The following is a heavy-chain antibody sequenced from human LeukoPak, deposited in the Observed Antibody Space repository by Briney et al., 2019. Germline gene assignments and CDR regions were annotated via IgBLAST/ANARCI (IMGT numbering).Heavy chain of an antibody. Sequence: GGSLRLSCTASGFTFSSYSMNWVRQAPGKGPEWVSSISSSSSYIYYADSMKGRFTISRDNAKNSLYLQMNSLRAEDTAVYYCAELGITMIGGVWGKGTTVTISS. CDR2: ISSSSSYI. CDR3: AELGITMIGGV. J-gene: IGHJ6*04. D-gene: IGHD3-10*02. CDR1: GFTFSSYS. V-gene: IGHV3-21*01.